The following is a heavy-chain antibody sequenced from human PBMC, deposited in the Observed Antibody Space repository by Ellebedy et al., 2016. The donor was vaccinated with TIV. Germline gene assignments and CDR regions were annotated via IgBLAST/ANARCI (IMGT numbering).Heavy chain of an antibody. Sequence: GESLKISXAASGFTFSSYAMHWVRQAPGKGLEWVAVISYDGSNKYYADSVKGRFTISRDNAKNSLYLQMNSLRAEDTALYYCAKAGLWFGEFISYFDYWGQGTLVTVSS. CDR1: GFTFSSYA. J-gene: IGHJ4*02. V-gene: IGHV3-30-3*01. CDR2: ISYDGSNK. D-gene: IGHD3-10*01. CDR3: AKAGLWFGEFISYFDY.